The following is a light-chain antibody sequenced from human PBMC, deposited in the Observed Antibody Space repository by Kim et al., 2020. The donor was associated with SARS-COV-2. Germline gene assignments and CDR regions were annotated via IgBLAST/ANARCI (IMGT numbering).Light chain of an antibody. V-gene: IGLV4-69*01. CDR3: QTWGTGIVV. J-gene: IGLJ2*01. CDR2: LNSDGSH. CDR1: SGHSSYA. Sequence: SVTLTCTLGSGHSSYAIEWHQQQPEKGPRYLMKLNSDGSHSKGDGIPDRFSGSSSGAERYLTISSLQSEDEADYYCQTWGTGIVVFGGGTQLTVL.